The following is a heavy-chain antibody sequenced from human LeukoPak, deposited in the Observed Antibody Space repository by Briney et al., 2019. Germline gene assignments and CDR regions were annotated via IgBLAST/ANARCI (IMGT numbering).Heavy chain of an antibody. J-gene: IGHJ6*03. CDR3: ARDLTGTLSMDV. D-gene: IGHD1-20*01. CDR1: GFTFSSYS. V-gene: IGHV3-21*01. Sequence: GGSLRLSCAASGFTFSSYSMNWVRQAPGKGLEWVSSISSSSSYIYYADSVRGRFTISRDNAKNSLYLQMNSLRAEDTAVYYCARDLTGTLSMDVWGKGTTVTVSS. CDR2: ISSSSSYI.